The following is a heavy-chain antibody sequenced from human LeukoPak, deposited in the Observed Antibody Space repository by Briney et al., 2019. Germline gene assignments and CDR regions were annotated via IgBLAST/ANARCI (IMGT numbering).Heavy chain of an antibody. J-gene: IGHJ6*02. D-gene: IGHD3-10*01. CDR1: GFTFSSYA. V-gene: IGHV3-30*04. CDR2: ISYDGSNK. CDR3: ARGDYYGSGIQLPGYYYGMDV. Sequence: GRSLRLSCAASGFTFSSYAMHWVLQAPGKGLEWVAVISYDGSNKYYADSVKGRFTISRDNSKNTLYLQMNSLRAEDTAVYYCARGDYYGSGIQLPGYYYGMDVWGQGTTVTVSS.